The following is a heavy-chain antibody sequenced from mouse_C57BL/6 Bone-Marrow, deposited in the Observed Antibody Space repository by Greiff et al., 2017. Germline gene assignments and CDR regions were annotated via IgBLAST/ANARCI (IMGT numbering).Heavy chain of an antibody. J-gene: IGHJ4*01. CDR3: ARSVFGMDY. V-gene: IGHV1-80*01. CDR2: IYPRDGDT. CDR1: GYAFSSYW. Sequence: VQLQQPGAELVKPGASVKISCKASGYAFSSYWMNWVKQRPGKGLEWIGQIYPRDGDTNYNGKFKGKATLTADKSSITAYMQLSSLTSVYSSVYFFARSVFGMDYWGQGTSVTVSS.